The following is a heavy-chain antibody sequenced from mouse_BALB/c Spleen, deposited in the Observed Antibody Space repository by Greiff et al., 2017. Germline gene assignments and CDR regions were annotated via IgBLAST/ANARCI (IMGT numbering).Heavy chain of an antibody. D-gene: IGHD2-14*01. V-gene: IGHV1S29*02. J-gene: IGHJ2*01. CDR3: ARDLYRYFDY. CDR2: IYPYNGGT. CDR1: GYTFTDYN. Sequence: VQLKESGPELVKPGASVKISCKASGYTFTDYNMHWVKQSHGKSLEWIGYIYPYNGGTGYNQKFKSKATLTVDNSSSTAYMELRSLTSEDSAVYYCARDLYRYFDYWGQGTTLTVSS.